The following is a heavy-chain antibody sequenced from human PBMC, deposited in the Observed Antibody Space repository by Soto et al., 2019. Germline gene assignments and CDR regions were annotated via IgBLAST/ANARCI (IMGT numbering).Heavy chain of an antibody. V-gene: IGHV3-23*01. J-gene: IGHJ3*02. Sequence: HPGGSLRLSCAASGFTFSSYAMSWVRQAPGKGLEWVSAISGSGGSTYYADSVKGRFTISRDNSKNTLYLQMNSLRAEDTAVYYCAKDLTLSTNRVVVEAFDIWGQGTMVTVSS. CDR1: GFTFSSYA. CDR2: ISGSGGST. D-gene: IGHD2-15*01. CDR3: AKDLTLSTNRVVVEAFDI.